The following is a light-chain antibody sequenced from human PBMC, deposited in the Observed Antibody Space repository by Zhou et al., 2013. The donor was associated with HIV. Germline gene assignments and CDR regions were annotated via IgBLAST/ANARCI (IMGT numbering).Light chain of an antibody. CDR1: QSLLHTNGYNY. CDR3: MQALQTRYT. CDR2: LGS. V-gene: IGKV2-28*01. J-gene: IGKJ2*01. Sequence: EIVMTQSPLSLSVTPGQPASISCRSSQSLLHTNGYNYLDWYLQKPGQSPQLLIYLGSNRASGVPDRFSGSGSGTDFTLKISRVEAEDVGVYYCMQALQTRYTFGQGTKLEIK.